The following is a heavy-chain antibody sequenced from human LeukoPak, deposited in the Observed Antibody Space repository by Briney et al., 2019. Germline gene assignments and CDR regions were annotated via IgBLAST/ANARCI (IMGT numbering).Heavy chain of an antibody. CDR2: IYYSGST. J-gene: IGHJ4*02. CDR1: GGSISSGGYY. D-gene: IGHD2-2*01. CDR3: ARESPVEYQLLD. V-gene: IGHV4-31*03. Sequence: SQTLSLTCTVSGGSISSGGYYWSWIRQHPGKGLEWIGYIYYSGSTYYNPSLKSRLTISVDTSKNQFSLKLSSVTAADTAVYNCARESPVEYQLLDWGQGTLVTVSS.